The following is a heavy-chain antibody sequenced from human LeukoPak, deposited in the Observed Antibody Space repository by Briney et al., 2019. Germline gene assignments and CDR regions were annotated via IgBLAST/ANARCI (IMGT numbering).Heavy chain of an antibody. CDR1: GYSFTDYY. CDR3: ARADRLHGGPYLIGP. CDR2: INPNSGGT. Sequence: ASVKVSCKASGYSFTDYYMHWVRQAPGQGLEWMGWINPNSGGTNSAQKFQGRVTMIRDTSITTVYMEVSWLTSDDTAIYYCARADRLHGGPYLIGPWGQGTLVTVSS. V-gene: IGHV1-2*02. J-gene: IGHJ5*02. D-gene: IGHD2-21*01.